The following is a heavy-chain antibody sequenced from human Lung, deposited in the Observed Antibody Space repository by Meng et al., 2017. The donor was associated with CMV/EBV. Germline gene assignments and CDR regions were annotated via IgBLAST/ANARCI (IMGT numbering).Heavy chain of an antibody. Sequence: QVQLVQAGAEVKKLGAAVQVSWXTSGYTFSDDYINWVRQAPGQGLEWMGWINPNTGGTNYAQKFQGRVTMSRDTSISTFYMYLSRLRSDDTALYYCARDRLVGATEGLDYWGQGTLVTVSS. CDR3: ARDRLVGATEGLDY. J-gene: IGHJ4*02. V-gene: IGHV1-2*02. D-gene: IGHD1-26*01. CDR2: INPNTGGT. CDR1: GYTFSDDY.